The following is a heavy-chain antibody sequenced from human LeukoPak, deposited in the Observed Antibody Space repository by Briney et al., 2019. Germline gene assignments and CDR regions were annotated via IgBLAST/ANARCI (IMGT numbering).Heavy chain of an antibody. CDR3: ARDLYDSSGYFSNDYYYGMDV. J-gene: IGHJ6*02. V-gene: IGHV3-30*04. CDR1: GFTFSSYA. Sequence: GRSLRLSCAASGFTFSSYAMHWVRQAPGKGLVWVAVISYDGSNKYYADSVKGRFTISRDNSKNTLYLQMNSLRAEDTAVYYCARDLYDSSGYFSNDYYYGMDVWGQGTTVTVSS. D-gene: IGHD3-22*01. CDR2: ISYDGSNK.